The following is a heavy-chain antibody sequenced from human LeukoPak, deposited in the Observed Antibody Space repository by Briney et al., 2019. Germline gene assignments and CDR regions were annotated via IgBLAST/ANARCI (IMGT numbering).Heavy chain of an antibody. V-gene: IGHV3-20*03. J-gene: IGHJ4*02. CDR2: LNWNGAST. CDR1: GFTFSSYA. D-gene: IGHD3-22*01. CDR3: ARASLYDNSAYYLDY. Sequence: GGSLRLSYAASGFTFSSYAMSWVRQVPGKGLEWVSGLNWNGASTGYADSVKGRFTISRDNAKNSLYLQMNSLRAEDTALYYCARASLYDNSAYYLDYWGQGTLVTVSS.